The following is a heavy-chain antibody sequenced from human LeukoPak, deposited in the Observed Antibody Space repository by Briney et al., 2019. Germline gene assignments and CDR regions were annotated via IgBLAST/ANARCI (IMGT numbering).Heavy chain of an antibody. V-gene: IGHV4-34*01. CDR3: ASRSSGYYYGMDV. CDR1: GGSFSGYY. J-gene: IGHJ6*02. CDR2: INHSGST. D-gene: IGHD1-26*01. Sequence: SETLSLTCAVYGGSFSGYYWSWIRQPPGKGLEWIGEINHSGSTNYNPSLKSRVTISVDTSKNQFSLKLSSVTAADTAVCYCASRSSGYYYGMDVWGQGTTVTVSS.